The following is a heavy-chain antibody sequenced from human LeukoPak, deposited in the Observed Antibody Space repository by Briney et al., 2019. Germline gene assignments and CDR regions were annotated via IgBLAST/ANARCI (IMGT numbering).Heavy chain of an antibody. D-gene: IGHD3-3*01. CDR1: GGSISSYY. CDR3: ARAGHYDFWSGYYSKYYYYGMDV. CDR2: IYYSGST. J-gene: IGHJ6*02. Sequence: SETLSLTCTVSGGSISSYYWSWLRQPTGKGLEWFGYIYYSGSTNYHPSLKSRVTISVDTSKNQFALKLSSVTAADTAVYYCARAGHYDFWSGYYSKYYYYGMDVWGQGTTVTVSS. V-gene: IGHV4-59*01.